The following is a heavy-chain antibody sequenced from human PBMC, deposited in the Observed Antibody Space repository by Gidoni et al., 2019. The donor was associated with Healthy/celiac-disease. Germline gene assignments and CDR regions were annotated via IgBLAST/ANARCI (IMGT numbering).Heavy chain of an antibody. CDR3: AKQGVAGARLDY. CDR2: ISWNSGSI. Sequence: EVQLVESGGGLVQPGRSLRLSCAASGFPFDDYAMHWVRQAPGKGLDWVSGISWNSGSIGYADSVKGRFTISRDNAKNSLYLQMNSLRAEDTALYYCAKQGVAGARLDYWGQGTLVTVSS. J-gene: IGHJ4*02. D-gene: IGHD6-19*01. CDR1: GFPFDDYA. V-gene: IGHV3-9*01.